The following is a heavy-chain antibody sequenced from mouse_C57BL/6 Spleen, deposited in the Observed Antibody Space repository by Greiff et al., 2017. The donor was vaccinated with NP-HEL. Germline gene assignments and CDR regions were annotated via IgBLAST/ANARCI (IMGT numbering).Heavy chain of an antibody. D-gene: IGHD1-1*01. CDR3: ARYYSSYNYFDY. CDR1: GYTFTSYW. V-gene: IGHV1-64*01. Sequence: VQLQQPGAELVKPGASVKLSCKASGYTFTSYWMHWVKQRPGQGLEWIGMIHPNSGSTNYNEKFKSKATLTVDKSSSTAYMQLSSLTSEDSAVYYCARYYSSYNYFDYWGQGTTLTVSS. CDR2: IHPNSGST. J-gene: IGHJ2*01.